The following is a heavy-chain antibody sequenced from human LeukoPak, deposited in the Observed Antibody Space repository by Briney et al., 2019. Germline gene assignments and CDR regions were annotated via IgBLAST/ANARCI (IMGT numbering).Heavy chain of an antibody. CDR1: GGSISSYY. Sequence: PSETLSLTCTVSGGSISSYYWSWIRQPPGKVLEWIGYIYYSGSTNYNPSLKSRVTISVDTSKNQFSLKLSSVTAADTAVYYCAGTTVRGNWFDPWGQGTLVTVSS. V-gene: IGHV4-59*01. D-gene: IGHD4-17*01. J-gene: IGHJ5*02. CDR3: AGTTVRGNWFDP. CDR2: IYYSGST.